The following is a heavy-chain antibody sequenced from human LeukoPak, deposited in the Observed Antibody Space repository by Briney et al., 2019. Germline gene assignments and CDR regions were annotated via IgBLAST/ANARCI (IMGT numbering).Heavy chain of an antibody. Sequence: GGSLRLSCAASGFTFSTYWMTWVRQAPGKGLEWVANIKQDGSEKYFVDSVKGRFTISRDNAKNSLYLQMNSLRAEDTALYYCARRSSNDYVWGSYRGIFDYWGQGTLVAVSS. V-gene: IGHV3-7*03. D-gene: IGHD3-16*02. CDR3: ARRSSNDYVWGSYRGIFDY. CDR1: GFTFSTYW. J-gene: IGHJ4*02. CDR2: IKQDGSEK.